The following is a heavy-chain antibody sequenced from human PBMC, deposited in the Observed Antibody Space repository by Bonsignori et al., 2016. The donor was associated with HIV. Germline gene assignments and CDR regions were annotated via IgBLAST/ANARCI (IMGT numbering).Heavy chain of an antibody. CDR2: MNPNSGTT. Sequence: QVQLVQSGAEVKKPGASVKVSCKASGYSFTSFDINWVRQATGQGLEWMGWMNPNSGTTGFVQKFQGRITITRNTSLSSAFMELSSLTSEDTAVYYCTRGQGTSGWFDPWGQGTLVTVSS. CDR1: GYSFTSFD. J-gene: IGHJ5*02. V-gene: IGHV1-8*03. CDR3: TRGQGTSGWFDP.